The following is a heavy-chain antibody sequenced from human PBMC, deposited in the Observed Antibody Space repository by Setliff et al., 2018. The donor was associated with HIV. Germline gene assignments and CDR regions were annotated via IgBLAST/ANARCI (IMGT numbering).Heavy chain of an antibody. CDR2: FDPQDGET. CDR1: GYTLSELS. D-gene: IGHD2-15*01. Sequence: ASVKVSCKVYGYTLSELSIHWVRQAPGKGLEWMGYFDPQDGETVYAQKFQGRVTLTEDTSTGTAYMELSGLRSEDTAVYYCARGGGVYCSGGSCYTSVDFQHWGQGTLVTVSS. V-gene: IGHV1-24*01. J-gene: IGHJ1*01. CDR3: ARGGGVYCSGGSCYTSVDFQH.